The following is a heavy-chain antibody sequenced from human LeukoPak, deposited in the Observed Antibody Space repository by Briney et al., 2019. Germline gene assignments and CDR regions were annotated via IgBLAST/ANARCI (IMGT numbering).Heavy chain of an antibody. CDR1: GYTFSSYY. V-gene: IGHV1-46*01. CDR2: INPSGGST. Sequence: ASVKVSCKASGYTFSSYYMHWLRQAAGQGVEWMGIINPSGGSTSYAQKFQGRVTMTRDTSTSTVYMELSSLRSEDTAVYYCARGALYYYYGMDVWGQGTTVTVSS. J-gene: IGHJ6*02. CDR3: ARGALYYYYGMDV.